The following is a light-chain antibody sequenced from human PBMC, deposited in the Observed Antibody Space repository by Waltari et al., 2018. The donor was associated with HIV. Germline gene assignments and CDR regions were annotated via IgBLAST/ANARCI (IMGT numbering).Light chain of an antibody. J-gene: IGLJ3*02. CDR1: SSNIGSNT. V-gene: IGLV1-44*01. Sequence: QSVLTQPPSAYGTPGKRVTISFSGSSSNIGSNTVSCFQQLPGTAPKLLIYSNNQRPSGVPDRFSGSKSGTSASLAITGLQSEDEADYYCAAWDDSLNGWVFGGGTKLTVL. CDR2: SNN. CDR3: AAWDDSLNGWV.